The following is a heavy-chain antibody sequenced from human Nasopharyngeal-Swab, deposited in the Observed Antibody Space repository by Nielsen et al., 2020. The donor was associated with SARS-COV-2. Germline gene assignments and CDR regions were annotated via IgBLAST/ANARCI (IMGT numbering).Heavy chain of an antibody. D-gene: IGHD3-3*01. Sequence: SDTLSLTCAVYGGSFSGYYWSWIRQPPGKGLEWIGEIHHSGSTDYNPSLKSRVTISVDTSKNQFSLKLSSVTAEDTAVFYCARGPVRYDLWSGYYCGFDYWGQGTLVTVSS. CDR1: GGSFSGYY. CDR3: ARGPVRYDLWSGYYCGFDY. CDR2: IHHSGST. V-gene: IGHV4-34*01. J-gene: IGHJ4*02.